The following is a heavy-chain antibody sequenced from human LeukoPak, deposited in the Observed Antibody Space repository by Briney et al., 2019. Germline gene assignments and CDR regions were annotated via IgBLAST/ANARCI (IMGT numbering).Heavy chain of an antibody. J-gene: IGHJ4*02. CDR3: ARDPGYSGYDYDY. D-gene: IGHD5-12*01. CDR2: ISSSSSTI. V-gene: IGHV3-48*01. Sequence: PGGSLRLSCAASGFTFSTYSMNWVRQAPGKGLEWVSYISSSSSTIYYADSVKGRFTISRDNSKNTLYLQMNSLRAEDTAVYYCARDPGYSGYDYDYWGQGTLVTVSS. CDR1: GFTFSTYS.